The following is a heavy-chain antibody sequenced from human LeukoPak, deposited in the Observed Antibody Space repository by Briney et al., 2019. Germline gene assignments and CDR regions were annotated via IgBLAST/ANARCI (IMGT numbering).Heavy chain of an antibody. V-gene: IGHV3-23*01. CDR3: ARTDRTGALGRFRVRTDAFDI. CDR2: ISGSGGST. Sequence: PGGSLRLSCAPSGFTFSSYAMSWVRQAPGKGLEWVSSISGSGGSTHYADSVKGRFTISRDNSKNTLYLQMDSLRAEDTAVYYCARTDRTGALGRFRVRTDAFDIWGQGTMVTVSS. J-gene: IGHJ3*02. D-gene: IGHD3-3*01. CDR1: GFTFSSYA.